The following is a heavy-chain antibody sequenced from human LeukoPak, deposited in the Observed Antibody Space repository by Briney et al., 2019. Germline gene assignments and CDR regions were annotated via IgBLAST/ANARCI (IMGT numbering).Heavy chain of an antibody. J-gene: IGHJ3*02. Sequence: ASVKVSCKASGYNFTDYYIHWVRQAPGQGLEWMGWINPNSGGTNYAQKFQGRVTMTRDTSISTAYMELSRLRSDDTAVYYCARNPFVGYCSSTSCYTQAYAFDIWGQGTMVTVSS. D-gene: IGHD2-2*02. CDR3: ARNPFVGYCSSTSCYTQAYAFDI. V-gene: IGHV1-2*02. CDR2: INPNSGGT. CDR1: GYNFTDYY.